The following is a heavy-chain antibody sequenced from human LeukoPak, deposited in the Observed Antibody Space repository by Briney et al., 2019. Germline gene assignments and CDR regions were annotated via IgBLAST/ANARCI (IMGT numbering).Heavy chain of an antibody. Sequence: KPSETLSLTCAVYGGSFSGYYWSWIRQPPGKGLEWIGEINHSGSTNYNPSLKSRVTISVDTSKNQFSLKLSSVTAADTAVYYCASSRLGYCSGGSCYRYWYFDLWGRGTLVTVSP. D-gene: IGHD2-15*01. V-gene: IGHV4-34*01. CDR3: ASSRLGYCSGGSCYRYWYFDL. CDR2: INHSGST. J-gene: IGHJ2*01. CDR1: GGSFSGYY.